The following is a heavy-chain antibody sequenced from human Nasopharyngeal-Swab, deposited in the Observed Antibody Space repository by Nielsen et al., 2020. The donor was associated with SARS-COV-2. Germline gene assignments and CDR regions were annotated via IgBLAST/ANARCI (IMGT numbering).Heavy chain of an antibody. CDR3: TKGAQVGDY. CDR2: ISYDGSVK. Sequence: GASLQISCEASGFTISRSGMHWVRQAPGKGLEWVTFISYDGSVKYYADSVKGRFTISTDVSNNTLYLQMNSLRVEDTAIYYCTKGAQVGDYWGQGTLVTVSS. J-gene: IGHJ4*02. D-gene: IGHD1-26*01. V-gene: IGHV3-30*18. CDR1: GFTISRSG.